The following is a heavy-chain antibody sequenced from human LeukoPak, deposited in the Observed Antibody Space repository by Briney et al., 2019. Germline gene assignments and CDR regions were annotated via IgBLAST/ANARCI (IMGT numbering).Heavy chain of an antibody. J-gene: IGHJ4*02. V-gene: IGHV3-9*01. CDR1: GFTFDDYA. Sequence: GGSLRLSCAASGFTFDDYAMHWVRQAPGKGLEWVSGISWNSGSIGYADSVKGRFTIPRDNARNSLYLQMNSLRAEDTAVYYCARVSSCDYWGQGTLVTVSS. CDR3: ARVSSCDY. CDR2: ISWNSGSI.